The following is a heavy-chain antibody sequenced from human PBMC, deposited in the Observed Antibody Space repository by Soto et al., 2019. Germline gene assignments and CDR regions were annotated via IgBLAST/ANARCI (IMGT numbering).Heavy chain of an antibody. D-gene: IGHD1-26*01. V-gene: IGHV3-33*06. CDR3: AKDGGTSGTFLEFHY. Sequence: GGSLRLSCAVSGFTFRSYAMHWVRQVPGKGLEWVALIWYDGTNKDYADSVKGRFTISRDNSKNMFYLQMNSLRAEDTAIYYCAKDGGTSGTFLEFHYWGQGAMVTVYS. CDR1: GFTFRSYA. J-gene: IGHJ4*02. CDR2: IWYDGTNK.